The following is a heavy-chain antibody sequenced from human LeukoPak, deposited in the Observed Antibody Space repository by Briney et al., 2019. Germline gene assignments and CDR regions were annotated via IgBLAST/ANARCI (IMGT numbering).Heavy chain of an antibody. CDR3: ARGAPRLYDAFDI. CDR2: MNPNSGNT. CDR1: GYTFTSYD. V-gene: IGHV1-8*03. Sequence: ASVKVSCKASGYTFTSYDINWVRQATGQGLEWMGWMNPNSGNTGYAQKFQGRVTITRNTSISTAYMELSSLRSEDTAVYYCARGAPRLYDAFDIWGQGTMVTASS. J-gene: IGHJ3*02. D-gene: IGHD6-19*01.